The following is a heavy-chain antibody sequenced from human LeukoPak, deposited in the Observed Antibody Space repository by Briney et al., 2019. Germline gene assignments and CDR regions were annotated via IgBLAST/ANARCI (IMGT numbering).Heavy chain of an antibody. CDR2: ISYDGSNK. Sequence: GGSLRLSCAASGFTFSSYGMHWVRHAPVKGLEWVAVISYDGSNKYYADSVKGRFTISRDNSKNTLYLQMNSLRAEDTAVYYCAKSNRYSSSWAFDYWGQGTLVTVSS. D-gene: IGHD6-13*01. CDR3: AKSNRYSSSWAFDY. V-gene: IGHV3-30*18. J-gene: IGHJ4*02. CDR1: GFTFSSYG.